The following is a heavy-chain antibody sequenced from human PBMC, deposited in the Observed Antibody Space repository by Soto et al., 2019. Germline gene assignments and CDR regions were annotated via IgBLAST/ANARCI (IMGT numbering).Heavy chain of an antibody. CDR2: ISTYNGNT. V-gene: IGHV1-18*01. CDR3: ARRLYGDYDY. CDR1: GYSFTTSG. D-gene: IGHD4-17*01. Sequence: ASVKVSCKASGYSFTTSGITWVRQAPGQGLEWMGWISTYNGNTNYAQKLQDRVTLTTDTSTSTAYMELRSLRSDDTAVYYCARRLYGDYDYWGQGALVTVSS. J-gene: IGHJ4*02.